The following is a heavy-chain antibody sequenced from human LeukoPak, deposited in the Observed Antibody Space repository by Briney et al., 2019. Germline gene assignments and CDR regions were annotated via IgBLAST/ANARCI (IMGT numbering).Heavy chain of an antibody. CDR1: GGSISSSSYY. J-gene: IGHJ4*02. CDR3: ARQGGDGYNYY. Sequence: SETLSLTCTVSGGSISSSSYYWGWIRQPPGKGLEWIVGIYYSGSTYYNPSLKSRVTISVDTSKNQFSLKLSSVTAADTAVYYCARQGGDGYNYYWGQGTLVTVSS. CDR2: IYYSGST. V-gene: IGHV4-39*01. D-gene: IGHD5-24*01.